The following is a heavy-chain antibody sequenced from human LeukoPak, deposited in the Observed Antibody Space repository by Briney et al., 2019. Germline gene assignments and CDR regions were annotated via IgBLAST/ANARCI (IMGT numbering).Heavy chain of an antibody. Sequence: LSETLSLTCAVYGGSFSGYYWSWIRQPPGKGLEWIGEINHSGSTNYNPSLKSRVTISVDTSKNQFSLKLSSVTAADTAVYYCARALKTGTTPYYYYMNVWGKGTTVTVSS. CDR3: ARALKTGTTPYYYYMNV. CDR2: INHSGST. J-gene: IGHJ6*03. D-gene: IGHD1-7*01. CDR1: GGSFSGYY. V-gene: IGHV4-34*01.